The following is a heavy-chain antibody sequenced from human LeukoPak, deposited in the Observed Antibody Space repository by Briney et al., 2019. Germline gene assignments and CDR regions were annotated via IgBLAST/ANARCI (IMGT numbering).Heavy chain of an antibody. CDR1: GFPFDDYA. CDR2: ISWNSGSI. Sequence: QTGGSLRLSCVVSGFPFDDYAMHWVRQAPGKGLEWVSGISWNSGSIGYADSVKGRFTISRDNAKNSLYLQMNSLRAEDTALYYCAKDAAPILLFGKNWFDPWGQGTLVTVSS. D-gene: IGHD3-10*01. J-gene: IGHJ5*02. CDR3: AKDAAPILLFGKNWFDP. V-gene: IGHV3-9*01.